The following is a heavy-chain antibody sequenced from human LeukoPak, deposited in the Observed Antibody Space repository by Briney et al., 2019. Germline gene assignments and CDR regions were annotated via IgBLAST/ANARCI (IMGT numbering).Heavy chain of an antibody. Sequence: PGGSLRLSCATSGFTFSNYGMSWVGQAPGKGVEWVSSISSSGRTTYYEDSVKGRFTISRDNSENTLYLQMYSLRAEYTAVYYCASHFDSIGFYYFDYWGQGTLVTVSS. J-gene: IGHJ4*02. CDR3: ASHFDSIGFYYFDY. D-gene: IGHD3-22*01. CDR2: ISSSGRTT. V-gene: IGHV3-23*01. CDR1: GFTFSNYG.